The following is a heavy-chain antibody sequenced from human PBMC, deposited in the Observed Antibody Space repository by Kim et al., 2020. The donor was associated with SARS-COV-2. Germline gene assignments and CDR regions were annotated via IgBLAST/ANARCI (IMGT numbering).Heavy chain of an antibody. Sequence: EYTGAMKSRITITSATSKNEFSLQLNSVTPDDTAVYYCTRGRSPAADVFDYWGQGTLVTVSS. D-gene: IGHD6-25*01. J-gene: IGHJ4*02. V-gene: IGHV6-1*01. CDR3: TRGRSPAADVFDY.